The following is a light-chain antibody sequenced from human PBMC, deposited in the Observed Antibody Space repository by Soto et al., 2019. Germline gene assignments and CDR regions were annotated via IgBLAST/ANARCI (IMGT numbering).Light chain of an antibody. CDR2: GAS. Sequence: EILMTQSPATLSVSPGETATLSCRASQSVSNNYVAWYQQRPGQAPRLLIYGASSRASGIPDRFSGSGSGTDFTLTIRRLEPEDFALYYCQHYGSSSITFGQGTRLEIK. CDR1: QSVSNNY. CDR3: QHYGSSSIT. V-gene: IGKV3-20*01. J-gene: IGKJ5*01.